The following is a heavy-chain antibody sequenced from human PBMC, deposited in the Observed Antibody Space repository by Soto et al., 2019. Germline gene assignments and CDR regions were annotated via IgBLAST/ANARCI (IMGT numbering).Heavy chain of an antibody. CDR3: ARDRPTSGSYYDAFDT. CDR1: GYTFTSYY. CDR2: INPSGGST. Sequence: ASVKVSCKSSGYTFTSYYMHWVRQAPGQGLEWMGIINPSGGSTSYAQKFQGRVTITRDTSTSTAYMELSSLRSEDTAVYYCARDRPTSGSYYDAFDTWGQGTMVTVSS. D-gene: IGHD1-26*01. J-gene: IGHJ3*02. V-gene: IGHV1-46*01.